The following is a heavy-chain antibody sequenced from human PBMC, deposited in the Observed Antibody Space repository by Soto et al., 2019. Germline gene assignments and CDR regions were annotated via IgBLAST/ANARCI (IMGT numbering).Heavy chain of an antibody. J-gene: IGHJ4*02. V-gene: IGHV2-5*04. CDR2: VFWNDDK. CDR3: ARPYTYDFDH. D-gene: IGHD3-16*01. CDR1: GFSFGDSGGG. Sequence: QITVKEAGPTLVKPTQTLTLTCTFSGFSFGDSGGGVGRIRQPPGRALEWLGLVFWNDDKHYSPSLESRLTLTKDPSNNQVLLTVNNLAPGYTGTYYPARPYTYDFDHWGPGTLVTVSS.